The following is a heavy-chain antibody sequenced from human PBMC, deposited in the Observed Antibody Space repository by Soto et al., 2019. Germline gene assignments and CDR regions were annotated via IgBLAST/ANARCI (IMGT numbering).Heavy chain of an antibody. J-gene: IGHJ5*02. V-gene: IGHV1-18*01. CDR1: GYTFNTYG. Sequence: ASVNVSCKTSGYTFNTYGINWVRQAPGQGLELMGWISAYDGKTTYAEKFQGRVTLTTDTSTSTAYMELRSLRSDDTAIYYCARDPHEFWTSYWFDPWGQGTPVTVSS. CDR2: ISAYDGKT. D-gene: IGHD3-3*01. CDR3: ARDPHEFWTSYWFDP.